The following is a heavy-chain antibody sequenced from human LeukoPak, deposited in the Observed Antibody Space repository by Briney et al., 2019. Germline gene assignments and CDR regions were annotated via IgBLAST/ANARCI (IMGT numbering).Heavy chain of an antibody. D-gene: IGHD6-6*01. Sequence: GGSLRLSCAASGFTFSSYAMSWVRQAPGKGLEWVSSIATPSGDIYYADSVRGRFTISSDNAKTSLFLQMNSLRAEDTAIYYCAREYSSSSNYFGMDVWGQGTTVTVSS. CDR3: AREYSSSSNYFGMDV. V-gene: IGHV3-21*01. J-gene: IGHJ6*02. CDR1: GFTFSSYA. CDR2: IATPSGDI.